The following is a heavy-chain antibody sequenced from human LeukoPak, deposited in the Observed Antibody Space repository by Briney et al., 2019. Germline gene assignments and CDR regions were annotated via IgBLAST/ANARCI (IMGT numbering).Heavy chain of an antibody. D-gene: IGHD3-22*01. J-gene: IGHJ3*01. CDR2: IYYSGST. CDR1: GGSISSGDYY. CDR3: ARELRYDNSDSGAF. Sequence: SGTLSLTCTVSGGSISSGDYYWSWIRQPPGKGLEWIGYIYYSGSTYYNPSLKSRVAISVDTSKNQFSLKLSSVTAADTAVYYCARELRYDNSDSGAFWGQGTVVTVSS. V-gene: IGHV4-30-4*08.